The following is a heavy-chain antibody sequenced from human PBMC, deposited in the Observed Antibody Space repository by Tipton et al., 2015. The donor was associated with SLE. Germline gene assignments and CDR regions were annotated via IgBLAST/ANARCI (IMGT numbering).Heavy chain of an antibody. CDR2: IYYTGSA. J-gene: IGHJ4*02. Sequence: QLVQSGPEVKPSETLSLTCTVSGGSISSSSYYWGWIRQPPGKGLEWIGNIYYTGSAYYNPSLKSRVTISVDTSKNQFSLKLNSVTAADTAVYYCAKNNFWSGYHEDSWGQGTLVTVSS. CDR1: GGSISSSSYY. CDR3: AKNNFWSGYHEDS. V-gene: IGHV4-39*07. D-gene: IGHD3-3*01.